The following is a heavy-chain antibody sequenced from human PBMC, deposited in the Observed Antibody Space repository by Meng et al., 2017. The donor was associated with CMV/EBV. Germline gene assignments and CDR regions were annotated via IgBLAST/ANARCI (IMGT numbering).Heavy chain of an antibody. CDR3: TRDAGYTYGAIYYYYGLDV. D-gene: IGHD5-18*01. J-gene: IGHJ6*02. V-gene: IGHV3-9*01. Sequence: SLKISCAASGFTFETSAMHWVRQAPGKGLEWVSGISWNGYSIAYAASVKGRFTISRDDAKNSLYLQMNSLRAEDTALYYCTRDAGYTYGAIYYYYGLDVWGQGTTVTVSS. CDR2: ISWNGYSI. CDR1: GFTFETSA.